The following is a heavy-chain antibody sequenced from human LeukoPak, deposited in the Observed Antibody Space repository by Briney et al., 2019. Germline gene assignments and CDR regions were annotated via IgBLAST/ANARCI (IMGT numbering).Heavy chain of an antibody. D-gene: IGHD2-2*01. CDR2: IYPGDSDT. CDR1: GYSFTSYW. Sequence: GESLKISCKGSGYSFTSYWIGWVRQMPGKGLEWMGIIYPGDSDTRYSPPFQGQVTISADKSISTAYLQWSSLKASDTAMYYCARGYCSSTSCYSFFDYWGQGTLVTVSS. J-gene: IGHJ4*02. CDR3: ARGYCSSTSCYSFFDY. V-gene: IGHV5-51*01.